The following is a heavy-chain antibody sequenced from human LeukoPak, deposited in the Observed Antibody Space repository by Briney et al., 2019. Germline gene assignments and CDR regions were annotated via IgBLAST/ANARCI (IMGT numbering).Heavy chain of an antibody. CDR2: ISVSGSDT. CDR3: AKGLHFGWALDCPDY. D-gene: IGHD2-21*01. J-gene: IGHJ4*02. CDR1: GFTFTNYG. Sequence: PGGSLRLSCAASGFTFTNYGMSWVRQAPGKGLEWVSTISVSGSDTYSAHSVKGRFTISRDNSKNTLYLQMNDLRVEDTAIYYCAKGLHFGWALDCPDYWGQGTLVTVSS. V-gene: IGHV3-23*01.